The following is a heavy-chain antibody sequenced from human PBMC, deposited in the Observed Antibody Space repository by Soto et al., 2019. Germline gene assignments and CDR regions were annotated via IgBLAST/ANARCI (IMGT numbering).Heavy chain of an antibody. CDR2: ISGSGYSK. CDR3: AKSRGDRWSTYSFGA. V-gene: IGHV3-23*01. Sequence: PGGSLRLSCAASGFSFDSHSMSWVRQAPGKGLEWVAGISGSGYSKYHADSVRGRFTISRDNSWNTLNLQMNSLRAEDTALYYCAKSRGDRWSTYSFGAWGQGTVVTVSS. CDR1: GFSFDSHS. D-gene: IGHD1-26*01. J-gene: IGHJ4*02.